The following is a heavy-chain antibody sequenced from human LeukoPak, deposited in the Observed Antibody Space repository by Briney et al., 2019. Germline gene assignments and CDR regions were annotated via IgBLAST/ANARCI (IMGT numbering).Heavy chain of an antibody. J-gene: IGHJ4*02. D-gene: IGHD1-26*01. Sequence: GGSLRLSCAASGFTFSSYWMHWVRQAPGKGLVWVSRIDSNGRTINYADSVKGRFTISRDNTNSMLYLQMNSLRAEDSAVYYCAKDFVGPDDYWGQGTLVTVSS. CDR1: GFTFSSYW. CDR2: IDSNGRTI. CDR3: AKDFVGPDDY. V-gene: IGHV3-74*01.